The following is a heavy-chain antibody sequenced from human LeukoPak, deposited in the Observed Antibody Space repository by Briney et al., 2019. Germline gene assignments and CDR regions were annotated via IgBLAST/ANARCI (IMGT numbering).Heavy chain of an antibody. CDR2: INPSGGST. V-gene: IGHV1-46*01. J-gene: IGHJ4*02. CDR3: ARARGYSGYDSPFDY. Sequence: GASVKVSCKASGYTFTSYYMHWVRHAPGQGLEWMGIINPSGGSTSYAQKFQGRVTMTRDMSTSTVYMELSSLRSEDTAVYYCARARGYSGYDSPFDYWGQGTLVTVSS. CDR1: GYTFTSYY. D-gene: IGHD5-12*01.